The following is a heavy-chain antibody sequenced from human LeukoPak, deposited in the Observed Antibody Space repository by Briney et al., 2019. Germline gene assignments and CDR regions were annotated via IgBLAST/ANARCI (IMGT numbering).Heavy chain of an antibody. CDR3: ARDAVDTANAV. Sequence: GGSLRPSCAASGFTFTTYWMHWVRQAPGKGLVWVSHINSDGSITSYADSVKGRYTISRDNAKNTLYLQMNSLRAEDTAVYYCARDAVDTANAVWGQGTTVTVSS. CDR1: GFTFTTYW. D-gene: IGHD5-18*01. CDR2: INSDGSIT. V-gene: IGHV3-74*01. J-gene: IGHJ6*02.